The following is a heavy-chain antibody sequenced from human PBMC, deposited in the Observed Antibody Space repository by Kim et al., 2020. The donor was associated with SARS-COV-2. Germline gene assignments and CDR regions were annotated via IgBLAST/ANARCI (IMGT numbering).Heavy chain of an antibody. J-gene: IGHJ4*02. CDR2: IYSGGST. CDR3: ARGGGYYEKAFDY. Sequence: GGSLRLSCAASGFTVSSNYMSWVRQAPGKGLEWVSVIYSGGSTYYADSVKGRFTISRDNSKNTLYLQMNSLRAEDTAVYYCARGGGYYEKAFDYWGQGTLVTVSS. CDR1: GFTVSSNY. D-gene: IGHD3-22*01. V-gene: IGHV3-53*01.